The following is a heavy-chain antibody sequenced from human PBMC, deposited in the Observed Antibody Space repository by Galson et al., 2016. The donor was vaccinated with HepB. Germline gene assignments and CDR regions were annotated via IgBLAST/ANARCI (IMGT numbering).Heavy chain of an antibody. J-gene: IGHJ4*02. V-gene: IGHV3-23*01. Sequence: SLRLSCAASGFIFSTYAMSWVRQAPGKGLELVSGITGGGGTTHYADSVKGRFTISRENSKSTLHLQMNSLRAEDTAIYYGAKALATYCSGGSCFRGFDSWGRGTLVTVSS. D-gene: IGHD2-8*02. CDR2: ITGGGGTT. CDR1: GFIFSTYA. CDR3: AKALATYCSGGSCFRGFDS.